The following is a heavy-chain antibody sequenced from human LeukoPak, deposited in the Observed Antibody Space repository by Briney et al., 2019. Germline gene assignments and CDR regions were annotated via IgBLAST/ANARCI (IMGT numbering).Heavy chain of an antibody. CDR3: ARGSGARDNSGYRFDY. CDR1: GGSISSYY. Sequence: SETLSLTCSVSGGSISSYYWTWVRQPPGKGLEWIGYIYDSRSTNYNSSLKSRVTISVDTSKSQLSLKLSSVIASDTAVYYCARGSGARDNSGYRFDYWGQGTLVTVSS. CDR2: IYDSRST. V-gene: IGHV4-59*01. J-gene: IGHJ4*02. D-gene: IGHD3-22*01.